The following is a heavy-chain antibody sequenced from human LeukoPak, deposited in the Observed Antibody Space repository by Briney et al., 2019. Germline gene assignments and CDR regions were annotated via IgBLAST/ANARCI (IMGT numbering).Heavy chain of an antibody. CDR3: AKVRDTRDWYKDAFDV. D-gene: IGHD6-19*01. CDR1: GFTFSSYA. Sequence: GSLRLSCAASGFTFSSYAMHWVRQAPGKGLEWVAVISYDGSNKYYADSVKGRFTISRDNSKNTLYLQMNSLRAEDTAVYYCAKVRDTRDWYKDAFDVWGQGTRVTVSS. V-gene: IGHV3-30-3*01. J-gene: IGHJ3*01. CDR2: ISYDGSNK.